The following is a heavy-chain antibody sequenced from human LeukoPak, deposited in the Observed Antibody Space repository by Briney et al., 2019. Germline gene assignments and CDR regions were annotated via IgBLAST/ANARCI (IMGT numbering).Heavy chain of an antibody. CDR3: AKGRYSYYYGMDV. CDR1: GFTFSSYA. J-gene: IGHJ6*02. V-gene: IGHV3-23*01. Sequence: GGSLRLSCAASGFTFSSYAMSWVRQAPGKGLEWVSAISGSGGSTYYADSVKGRFTISRGNSKNTLYLQMNSLRAEDTAVYYCAKGRYSYYYGMDVWGQGTTVTVSS. CDR2: ISGSGGST.